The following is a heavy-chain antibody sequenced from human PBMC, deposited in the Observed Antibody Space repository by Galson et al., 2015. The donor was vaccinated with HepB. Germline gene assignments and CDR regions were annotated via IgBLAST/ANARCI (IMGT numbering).Heavy chain of an antibody. J-gene: IGHJ6*02. CDR1: GFTFSNYG. Sequence: SLRLSCAASGFTFSNYGMNWVRQAPGKGLEWVAIISDDGSYKYYADSVKGRFAISRDKSKNILYLQMNSPRLEDTAVYYCARNKGDNWNYDFLYGVDVWGQGTTVTVSS. CDR3: ARNKGDNWNYDFLYGVDV. CDR2: ISDDGSYK. V-gene: IGHV3-30*03. D-gene: IGHD1-7*01.